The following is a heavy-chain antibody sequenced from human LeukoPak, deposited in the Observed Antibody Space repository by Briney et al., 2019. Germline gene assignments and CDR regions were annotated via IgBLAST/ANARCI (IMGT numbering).Heavy chain of an antibody. CDR3: ARGGVRGGGYDY. V-gene: IGHV3-74*01. J-gene: IGHJ4*02. CDR2: INNDGSET. Sequence: GGSLRLSCAVSGFTFSTYWMHWVRQAPGKGLVWISRINNDGSETRYADSVKGRFTISRDNAKNTLYLQMNSLRAEDTAVYYCARGGVRGGGYDYWGQGALVSVSS. D-gene: IGHD3-16*01. CDR1: GFTFSTYW.